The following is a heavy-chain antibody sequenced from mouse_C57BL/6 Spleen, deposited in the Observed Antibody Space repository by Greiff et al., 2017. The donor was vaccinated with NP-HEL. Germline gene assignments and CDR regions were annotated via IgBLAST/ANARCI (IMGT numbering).Heavy chain of an antibody. CDR1: GFTFTDYY. Sequence: EVKLVESGGGLVQPGGSLSLSCAASGFTFTDYYMSWVRQPPGKALEWLGFIRNKANGYTTEYSASVKGRFTISRDNSQNILYLQMNALRAEDRATYYCARYCYGRFAYWGQGTLVTVSA. J-gene: IGHJ3*01. V-gene: IGHV7-3*01. CDR2: IRNKANGYTT. D-gene: IGHD2-12*01. CDR3: ARYCYGRFAY.